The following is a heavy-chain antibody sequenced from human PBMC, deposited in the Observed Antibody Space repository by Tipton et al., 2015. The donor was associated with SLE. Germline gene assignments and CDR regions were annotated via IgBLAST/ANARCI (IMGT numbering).Heavy chain of an antibody. V-gene: IGHV3-30*19. CDR3: AREPRGVGAFDI. Sequence: SLRLSCAASGFTFSSYGMHWVRQAPGKGLEWVAVISYDGSNKYYADSVKGRFTISRDNSKNTLYLQMNSLRAEDTAVYYCAREPRGVGAFDIWGQGTMVTVSS. J-gene: IGHJ3*02. CDR1: GFTFSSYG. CDR2: ISYDGSNK.